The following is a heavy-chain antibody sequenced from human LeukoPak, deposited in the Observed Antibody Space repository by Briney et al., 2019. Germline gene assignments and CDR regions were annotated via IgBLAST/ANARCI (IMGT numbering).Heavy chain of an antibody. D-gene: IGHD3-9*01. CDR1: GFTIRSYS. CDR2: ISYDGSNK. V-gene: IGHV3-30*03. Sequence: GGSLRLSCAASGFTIRSYSMNWVRQAPGKGLEWVAVISYDGSNKYYADSVKGRFTISRDNSKNTLYLQMNSLRAEDTAVYYCAREGPITIFEGYFDYWGQGTLVTVSS. J-gene: IGHJ4*02. CDR3: AREGPITIFEGYFDY.